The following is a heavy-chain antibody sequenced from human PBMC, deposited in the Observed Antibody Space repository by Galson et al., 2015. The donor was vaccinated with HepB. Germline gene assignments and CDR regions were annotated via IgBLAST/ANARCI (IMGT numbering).Heavy chain of an antibody. D-gene: IGHD3-22*01. V-gene: IGHV6-1*01. CDR2: TYYRSKWYN. Sequence: CAISGDSVSSNSAAWNRIRQSPSRGLEWLGRTYYRSKWYNDYAVSVKSRITINPDTSKNQFSLQLNSVTPEDTAVYYCATPREGYYDSSGPKRSGSYYYYMDVWGKGTTVTVSS. J-gene: IGHJ6*03. CDR3: ATPREGYYDSSGPKRSGSYYYYMDV. CDR1: GDSVSSNSAA.